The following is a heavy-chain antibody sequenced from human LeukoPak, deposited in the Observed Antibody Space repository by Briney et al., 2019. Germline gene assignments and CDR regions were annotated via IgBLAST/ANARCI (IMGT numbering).Heavy chain of an antibody. CDR3: ARGMVLLWALDY. CDR1: GYTFTNYG. V-gene: IGHV1-8*02. J-gene: IGHJ4*02. D-gene: IGHD3-10*01. CDR2: MNPNSGNT. Sequence: ASVKVSCKASGYTFTNYGISWVRQATGQGLEWMGWMNPNSGNTGYAQKFQGRVTMTRNTSISTAYMELSSLRSEDTAVYYCARGMVLLWALDYWGQGTLVTVSS.